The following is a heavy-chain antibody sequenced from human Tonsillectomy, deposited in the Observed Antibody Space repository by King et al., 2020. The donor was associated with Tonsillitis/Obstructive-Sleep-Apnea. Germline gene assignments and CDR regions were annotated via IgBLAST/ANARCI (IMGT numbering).Heavy chain of an antibody. J-gene: IGHJ4*02. Sequence: QLQESGPGLVKPSGTLSLTCAVSGGPISGSNWWSWVRQPPGKGLEWIGEIYHSWSTNYNPSLKSRVTISLDKSKNQFSLKFSSVTAADTAIYYCAINYGKPFDYWGQGTLVTVSS. V-gene: IGHV4-4*02. CDR2: IYHSWST. D-gene: IGHD3-10*01. CDR1: GGPISGSNW. CDR3: AINYGKPFDY.